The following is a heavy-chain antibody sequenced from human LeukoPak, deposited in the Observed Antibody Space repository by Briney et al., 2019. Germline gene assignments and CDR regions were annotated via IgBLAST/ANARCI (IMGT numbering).Heavy chain of an antibody. CDR3: AKFTREYCSSSSCPNWFDR. J-gene: IGHJ5*02. D-gene: IGHD2-15*01. CDR2: ISASGGTT. Sequence: QPGGSLRLSCAASGFTFSTYAMSWVRQAPGVRQAPGKGLEWVSAISASGGTTYYADSVKGRFTISRDNSKNILYLQMNSLSAEDTAIYYCAKFTREYCSSSSCPNWFDRWGKGTLVTVSS. V-gene: IGHV3-23*01. CDR1: GFTFSTYA.